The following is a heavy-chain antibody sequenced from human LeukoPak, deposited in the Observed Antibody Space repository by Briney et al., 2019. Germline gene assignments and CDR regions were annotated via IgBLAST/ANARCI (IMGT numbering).Heavy chain of an antibody. CDR2: FDPEDGET. D-gene: IGHD2-15*01. J-gene: IGHJ6*03. Sequence: GASVKVSCKVSGYTLTELSMHWVRQAPGKGLEWMGGFDPEDGETIYAQKFQGRVTMTEDTSTDTAYMELSSLRSEDTAVYYCAREAVVVAAMPYYYYMDVWGKGITVTVSS. V-gene: IGHV1-24*01. CDR1: GYTLTELS. CDR3: AREAVVVAAMPYYYYMDV.